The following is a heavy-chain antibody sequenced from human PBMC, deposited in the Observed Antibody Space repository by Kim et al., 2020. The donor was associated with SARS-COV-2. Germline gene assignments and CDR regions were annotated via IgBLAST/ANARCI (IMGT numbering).Heavy chain of an antibody. D-gene: IGHD6-25*01. Sequence: GGSLRLSCAASGFTLSSYWMSWVRQAPGKGLEWVANIKKDGSEKYYVDSVKGRFTISRDNAKNSLYLQMKSLRAEDTAVYYCARESSSGGYYDGIDVWGQGTTVTVSS. J-gene: IGHJ6*02. V-gene: IGHV3-7*01. CDR1: GFTLSSYW. CDR2: IKKDGSEK. CDR3: ARESSSGGYYDGIDV.